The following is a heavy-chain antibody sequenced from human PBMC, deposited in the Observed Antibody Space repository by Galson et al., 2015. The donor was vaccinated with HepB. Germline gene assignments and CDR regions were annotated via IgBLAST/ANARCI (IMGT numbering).Heavy chain of an antibody. V-gene: IGHV1-69*04. D-gene: IGHD6-13*01. J-gene: IGHJ5*02. CDR1: GGTFSSYV. CDR3: ARAPLIAATRRFWFDP. Sequence: SVKVSCKASGGTFSSYVFSWVRQAPGQGLEWMGRIIPMLGIANYAQKFQGRVTITADKSTSTAYMELSSLRSEDTAVYYCARAPLIAATRRFWFDPWGQGALVTVSS. CDR2: IIPMLGIA.